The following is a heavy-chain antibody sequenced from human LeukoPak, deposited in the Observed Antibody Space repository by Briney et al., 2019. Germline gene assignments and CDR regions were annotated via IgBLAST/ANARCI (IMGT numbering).Heavy chain of an antibody. V-gene: IGHV3-66*01. CDR2: IYSGGST. CDR3: AELGITMIGGF. J-gene: IGHJ6*04. Sequence: PGGSLRLSCAASGSTISSNYMSWVRQAPGKGLEWVSVIYSGGSTCYADSVKGRFTISRDNAKNSLYLQMNSLRAEDTAVYYCAELGITMIGGFWGKGTTVTISS. D-gene: IGHD3-10*02. CDR1: GSTISSNY.